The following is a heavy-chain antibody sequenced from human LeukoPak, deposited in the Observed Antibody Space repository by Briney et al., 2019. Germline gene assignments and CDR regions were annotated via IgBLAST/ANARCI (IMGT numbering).Heavy chain of an antibody. CDR1: GGSIDSINW. D-gene: IGHD5-18*01. V-gene: IGHV4-4*02. CDR2: IYYSGST. CDR3: ARDRWYSYGYSGYYYYGMDV. Sequence: PSETLSLTCAVSGGSIDSINWWSWVRQPPGKGLEWIGYIYYSGSTNYNPSLKSRVTISVDTSKNQFSLKLSSVTAANTAVYYCARDRWYSYGYSGYYYYGMDVWGQGTTVTVSS. J-gene: IGHJ6*02.